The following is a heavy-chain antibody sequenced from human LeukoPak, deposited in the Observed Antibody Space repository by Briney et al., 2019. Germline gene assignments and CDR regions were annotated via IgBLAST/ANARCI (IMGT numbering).Heavy chain of an antibody. Sequence: GGSLRLSCAGSGFTFSSSAMSWVRQTPGKGLEWVSSITGNGATTYYSDSVKGRFTISRDNSKNSLSLQMNSLRIDDTAVYYCAKERRRMDTDMIRTYYFENWGQGTVVTVSS. CDR2: ITGNGATT. CDR1: GFTFSSSA. CDR3: AKERRRMDTDMIRTYYFEN. V-gene: IGHV3-23*01. D-gene: IGHD5-18*01. J-gene: IGHJ4*02.